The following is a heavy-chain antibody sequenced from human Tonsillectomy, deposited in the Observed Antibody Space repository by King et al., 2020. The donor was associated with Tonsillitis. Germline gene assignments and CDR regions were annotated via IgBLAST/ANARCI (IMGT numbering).Heavy chain of an antibody. D-gene: IGHD1-26*01. CDR1: GGSISSYY. CDR2: IYYSGST. V-gene: IGHV4-59*08. CDR3: AGHVVGAWRYWYFDL. J-gene: IGHJ2*01. Sequence: VQLQESGPGLVKPSETLSLTCTVSGGSISSYYWSWIRQPPGKGLEWIGYIYYSGSTNYNPSLKSRVTISVDTSKNQLSLKLSSVTAADTGVYYCAGHVVGAWRYWYFDLWGRGTLVTVSS.